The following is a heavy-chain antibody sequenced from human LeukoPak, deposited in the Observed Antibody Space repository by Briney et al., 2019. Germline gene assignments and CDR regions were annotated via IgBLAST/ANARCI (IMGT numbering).Heavy chain of an antibody. V-gene: IGHV4-4*07. J-gene: IGHJ6*03. CDR3: ARVVMYYYDSSGYPSYYYYMDV. D-gene: IGHD3-22*01. CDR1: GGSISSYY. Sequence: SETLSLTCTVSGGSISSYYWSWIRQPAGKGLEWIGRIYTSGSTNYNPSLKSRVTMSVDTSKNQFSLKLSSVTAADTAVYYCARVVMYYYDSSGYPSYYYYMDVWGKGTTVTISS. CDR2: IYTSGST.